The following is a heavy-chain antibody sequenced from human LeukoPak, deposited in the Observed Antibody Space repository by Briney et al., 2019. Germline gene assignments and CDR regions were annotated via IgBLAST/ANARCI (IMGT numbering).Heavy chain of an antibody. CDR3: AKEANDYGDYVLDY. V-gene: IGHV3-9*01. D-gene: IGHD4-17*01. Sequence: GRSLRLSCAASGFTFDDYAMHWVWQAPGKGLEWVSGISWNSGSIGYADSVKGRFTISRDNAKNSLYLQMNSLRAEDTALYYCAKEANDYGDYVLDYWGQGTLVTVSS. J-gene: IGHJ4*02. CDR2: ISWNSGSI. CDR1: GFTFDDYA.